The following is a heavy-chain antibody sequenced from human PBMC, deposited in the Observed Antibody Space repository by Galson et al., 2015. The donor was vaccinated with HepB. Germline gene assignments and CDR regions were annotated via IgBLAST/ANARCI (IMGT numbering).Heavy chain of an antibody. J-gene: IGHJ4*02. CDR3: ARGRRYFGIPGGEHYFDY. CDR1: GFTVNSNY. V-gene: IGHV3-53*04. CDR2: IYSGGST. Sequence: SLRLSCAASGFTVNSNYMSWVRQAPGKGLEWVSVIYSGGSTYYADSVKGRFTISRHNSKNTLYLQMNSLRAEDTAVYYCARGRRYFGIPGGEHYFDYWGQGTLVTVSS. D-gene: IGHD3-16*01.